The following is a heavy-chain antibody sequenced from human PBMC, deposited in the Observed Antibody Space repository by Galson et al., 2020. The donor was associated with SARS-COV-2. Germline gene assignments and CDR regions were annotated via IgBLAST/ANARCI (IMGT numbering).Heavy chain of an antibody. V-gene: IGHV3-23*01. Sequence: GGSLRLSCAASGFTFSSYAMSWVRQAPGKGLEWVSAISGSGGSTYYADSVKGRFTISRDNSKNTLYLQMNSLRAEDTAVYYCAKGVVPAATHRSPYYFDYWGQGTLVTVSS. CDR2: ISGSGGST. D-gene: IGHD2-2*01. CDR1: GFTFSSYA. J-gene: IGHJ4*02. CDR3: AKGVVPAATHRSPYYFDY.